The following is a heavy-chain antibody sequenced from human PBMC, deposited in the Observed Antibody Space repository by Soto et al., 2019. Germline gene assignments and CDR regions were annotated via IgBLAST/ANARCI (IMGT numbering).Heavy chain of an antibody. CDR1: GFTFDDYA. J-gene: IGHJ6*02. V-gene: IGHV3-9*01. Sequence: EVQLVESGGGLVQPGRSLRLSCAASGFTFDDYAMHWVRQAPGKGLEWVSGISWNSGSIGYADSVKGRFTISRDNAKNSLYLQMNSLRAEDTALYYCAKDGGRGAAAGTLAYYGMDVWGQGTTVTVSS. CDR3: AKDGGRGAAAGTLAYYGMDV. CDR2: ISWNSGSI. D-gene: IGHD6-13*01.